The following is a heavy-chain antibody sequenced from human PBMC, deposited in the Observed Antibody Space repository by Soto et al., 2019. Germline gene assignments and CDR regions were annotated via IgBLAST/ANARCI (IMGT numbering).Heavy chain of an antibody. Sequence: QVTLKKYGPVLVKPTETLTLTCTVSGFSLSNARMGVSWIRQPPGKALEWLAHIFSNDEKSYSTSLKSRLTLSKDTSKSQVFLTMTNMDPVDTATFYCGRILAVYDYGSGWVALDSWGQGTLVTVSS. CDR3: GRILAVYDYGSGWVALDS. CDR1: GFSLSNARMG. V-gene: IGHV2-26*01. CDR2: IFSNDEK. J-gene: IGHJ4*02. D-gene: IGHD3-10*01.